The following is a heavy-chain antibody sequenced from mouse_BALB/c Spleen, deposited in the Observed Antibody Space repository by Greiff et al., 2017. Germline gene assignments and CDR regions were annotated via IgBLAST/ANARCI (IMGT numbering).Heavy chain of an antibody. CDR3: ARGSSSPFDY. D-gene: IGHD1-1*01. J-gene: IGHJ2*01. Sequence: QVQLQQSGPELVKPGASVRISCKASGYTFTSYYMYWVKQRPGQGLEWIGEINPSNGGTNFNEKFKSKATLTVDKSSSTAYMLLSSLTSEDSAIYFCARGSSSPFDYWGQGTTLTVSS. CDR2: INPSNGGT. CDR1: GYTFTSYY. V-gene: IGHV1-53*01.